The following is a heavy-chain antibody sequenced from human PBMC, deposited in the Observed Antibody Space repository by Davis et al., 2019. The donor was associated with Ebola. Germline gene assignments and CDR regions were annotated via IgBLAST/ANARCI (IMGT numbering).Heavy chain of an antibody. CDR1: GFTFSSYA. CDR3: AKAPYGTYYYYMDV. D-gene: IGHD4-17*01. J-gene: IGHJ6*03. V-gene: IGHV3-23*01. Sequence: PGGSLRLSCAASGFTFSSYAMSWVRQAPGKGLEWVSAISGSGGSTYYADSVKGRFTISRDNSKNTLYLQMNSLRAEDTAVYYCAKAPYGTYYYYMDVWGKGTTVTVSS. CDR2: ISGSGGST.